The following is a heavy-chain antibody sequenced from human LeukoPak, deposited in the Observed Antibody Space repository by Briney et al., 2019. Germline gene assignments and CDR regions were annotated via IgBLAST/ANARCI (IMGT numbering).Heavy chain of an antibody. J-gene: IGHJ3*02. CDR2: ISWNSGSI. D-gene: IGHD1-1*01. V-gene: IGHV3-9*01. Sequence: QPGRSLRLSCAASGFTFDDYAMHWVRQAPGKGLEWVSGISWNSGSIGYADSVKGRFTISRDNAKNSLYLQMNSLRAEDTALYYCAKGTTTGTTSFDAFDIWGQGTMVTVSS. CDR3: AKGTTTGTTSFDAFDI. CDR1: GFTFDDYA.